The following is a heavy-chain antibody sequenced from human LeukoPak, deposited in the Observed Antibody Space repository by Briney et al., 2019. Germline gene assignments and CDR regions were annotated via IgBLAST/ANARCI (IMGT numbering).Heavy chain of an antibody. V-gene: IGHV3-23*01. D-gene: IGHD3-10*01. Sequence: GGSLRLSCAASGFTFSSYAMSWVRQAPGKGLEWVSAISGSGGSTYYADSVKGRFTISRDNSKNPLYLQMNSLRAEDTAVYYCAKHLWFGELSSHAFDIWGQGTMVTVSS. CDR1: GFTFSSYA. J-gene: IGHJ3*02. CDR3: AKHLWFGELSSHAFDI. CDR2: ISGSGGST.